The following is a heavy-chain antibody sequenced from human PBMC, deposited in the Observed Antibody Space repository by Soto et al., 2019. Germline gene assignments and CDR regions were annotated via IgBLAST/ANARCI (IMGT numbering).Heavy chain of an antibody. J-gene: IGHJ4*02. D-gene: IGHD6-19*01. CDR3: ARKLNSGWYVDS. Sequence: LSLTCAVYGGSFSFNYWSWIRQPPGKGLEWIGEIIHSGSTNYNPSLKRRVTISVDTSKNQFSLKLNSLTAADTAVYYCARKLNSGWYVDSWGQGTPVTVSS. CDR1: GGSFSFNY. CDR2: IIHSGST. V-gene: IGHV4-34*12.